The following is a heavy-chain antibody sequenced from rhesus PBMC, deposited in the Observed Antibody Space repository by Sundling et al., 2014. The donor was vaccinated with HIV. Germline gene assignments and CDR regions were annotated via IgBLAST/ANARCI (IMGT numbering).Heavy chain of an antibody. Sequence: QVQLQESGPGVVKPSDTLSLTCAVSGGSISSNYWSWIRQPPGKGLEWIGRISGSGGNTKYNPSLPSRVTISIDTSKKQFSLKLTSVTAADTAVYYCARHRGYCTSGSCYVLDCDVWGQGALVTVSS. CDR1: GGSISSNY. J-gene: IGHJ1*01. CDR3: ARHRGYCTSGSCYVLDCDV. D-gene: IGHD2-2*01. CDR2: ISGSGGNT. V-gene: IGHV4-147*01.